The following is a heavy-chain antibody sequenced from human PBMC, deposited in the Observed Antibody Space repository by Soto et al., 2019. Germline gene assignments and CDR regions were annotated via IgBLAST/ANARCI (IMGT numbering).Heavy chain of an antibody. CDR3: AKLGGGYIFGPYLDY. Sequence: QVQIVQSGVEVKKPGASVKVSCKTSGYTFTLYTIHWVRQAPGQRLEWMGWINTGNGNTKYSQRFQGRVTMSRDTSASTAYMELSSLTSEDTAVYYCAKLGGGYIFGPYLDYWGQGTLVTVSS. CDR2: INTGNGNT. J-gene: IGHJ4*02. V-gene: IGHV1-3*04. CDR1: GYTFTLYT. D-gene: IGHD5-18*01.